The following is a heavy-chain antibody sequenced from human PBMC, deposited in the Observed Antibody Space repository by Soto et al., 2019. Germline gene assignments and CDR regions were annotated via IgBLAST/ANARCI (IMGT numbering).Heavy chain of an antibody. V-gene: IGHV5-10-1*01. J-gene: IGHJ6*02. D-gene: IGHD3-3*01. Sequence: GESLKISCKGSGYSFTSYWISWVRQMPGKGLEWMGRIDPSDSYTNYSPSFQGHVTISADKSISTAYLQWSSLKASDTAMYYCARLGYDFWSGYYTPNYYYYYGMDVWGQGTTVTVSS. CDR1: GYSFTSYW. CDR3: ARLGYDFWSGYYTPNYYYYYGMDV. CDR2: IDPSDSYT.